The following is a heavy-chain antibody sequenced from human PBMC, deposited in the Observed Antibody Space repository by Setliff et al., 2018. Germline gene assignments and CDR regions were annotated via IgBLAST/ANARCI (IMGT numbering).Heavy chain of an antibody. CDR3: ACPDILTGPYDY. Sequence: GSLRLSCAASGFIFSGYWMHWVRQAPGKGLEWVSYISSSGSTIYYADSVKGRFTISRDNAKNSLYLQMNSLRAEDTAVYYCACPDILTGPYDYWGQGTLVTVSS. V-gene: IGHV3-48*04. CDR2: ISSSGSTI. CDR1: GFIFSGYW. J-gene: IGHJ4*02. D-gene: IGHD3-9*01.